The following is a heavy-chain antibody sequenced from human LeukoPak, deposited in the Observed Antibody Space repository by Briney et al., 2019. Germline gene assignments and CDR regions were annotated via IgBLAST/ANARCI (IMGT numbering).Heavy chain of an antibody. CDR1: GYTFTGYY. V-gene: IGHV1-2*02. Sequence: GASGKVSCKASGYTFTGYYMHWVRQAPGQGLXXXGWINPNSGGTNYAQKFQGRVTMTRDTSISTAYMELSRLRSDDTAVYYCARFRATTEPHFDYWGQGTLVTVSS. D-gene: IGHD1-26*01. J-gene: IGHJ4*02. CDR2: INPNSGGT. CDR3: ARFRATTEPHFDY.